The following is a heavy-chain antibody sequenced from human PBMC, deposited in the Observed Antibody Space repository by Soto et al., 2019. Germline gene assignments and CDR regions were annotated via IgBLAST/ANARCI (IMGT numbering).Heavy chain of an antibody. CDR3: ARDQGIAVAVFEY. CDR1: GDSVTSGGYY. D-gene: IGHD6-19*01. CDR2: IYDSGFT. J-gene: IGHJ4*02. Sequence: QVQLQESGPGLVKPSETLSLTCTVSGDSVTSGGYYWSWIRQPPGKGLEWIGYIYDSGFTNYNPSLKSRVTISIDTSKKQISLKLTSVTAADTAMYYCARDQGIAVAVFEYWGQGTLVTVSS. V-gene: IGHV4-61*08.